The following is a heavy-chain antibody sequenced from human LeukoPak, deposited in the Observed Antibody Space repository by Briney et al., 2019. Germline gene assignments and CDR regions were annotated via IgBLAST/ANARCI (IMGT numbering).Heavy chain of an antibody. CDR3: ARISVTLIVVVASAFDI. Sequence: GGSLRLSCAASGFTFSSYAMSWVRQAPGKGLEWVSAISGSGGSTYYADSVKGRFTISRDNSKNTLYLQMNSLRAEDTAVYYCARISVTLIVVVASAFDIWGQGTMVTVSS. V-gene: IGHV3-23*01. CDR1: GFTFSSYA. J-gene: IGHJ3*02. CDR2: ISGSGGST. D-gene: IGHD3-22*01.